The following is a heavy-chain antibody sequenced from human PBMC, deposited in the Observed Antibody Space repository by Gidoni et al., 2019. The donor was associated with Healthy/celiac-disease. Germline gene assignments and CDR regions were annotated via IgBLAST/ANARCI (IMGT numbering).Heavy chain of an antibody. Sequence: EVQLVESGGVVVQPGGSLSLSCAPSGFPFDDYTMHWVRQAPGKGLEWVSLISWDGGSTYYADSVKGRFTISRDNSKNSLYLQMNSLRTEDTALYYCAKDMGGATTYYFDYWGQGTLVTVSS. CDR1: GFPFDDYT. CDR3: AKDMGGATTYYFDY. V-gene: IGHV3-43*01. CDR2: ISWDGGST. D-gene: IGHD1-26*01. J-gene: IGHJ4*02.